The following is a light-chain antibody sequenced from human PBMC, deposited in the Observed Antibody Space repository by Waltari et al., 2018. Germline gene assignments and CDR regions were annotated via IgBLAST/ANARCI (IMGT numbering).Light chain of an antibody. CDR2: QDS. CDR1: KSGDKY. V-gene: IGLV3-1*01. Sequence: SYELTQPPSVSVSPGQTASITCSGDKSGDKYACWYQQKPGQSPVLVIYQDSKRPSGIPERFSGSNSGNTATLTISGTQAMDEADYYCQAWDSSTAGVFGTGTKVTVL. J-gene: IGLJ1*01. CDR3: QAWDSSTAGV.